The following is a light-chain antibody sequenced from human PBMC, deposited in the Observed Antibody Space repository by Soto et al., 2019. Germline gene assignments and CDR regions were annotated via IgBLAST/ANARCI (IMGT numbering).Light chain of an antibody. J-gene: IGKJ5*01. Sequence: EIVLTQSPGTLSLSPGERATLSCMGSQSVSSSYLAWYRQKPGQAPRLLIYGASSRATGIPDRFSGSGSGTDFTLTISRLEAEDFAVYYCQQYGSSLITFGQGTRLEIK. CDR3: QQYGSSLIT. CDR2: GAS. CDR1: QSVSSSY. V-gene: IGKV3-20*01.